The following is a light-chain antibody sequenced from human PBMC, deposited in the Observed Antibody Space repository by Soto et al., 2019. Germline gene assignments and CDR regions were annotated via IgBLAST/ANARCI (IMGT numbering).Light chain of an antibody. V-gene: IGKV3-15*01. CDR3: QHYNNWPPWT. CDR1: QSVSSN. Sequence: EIVMTQSPATLSVSPGERATLSCRASQSVSSNLAWYQQKPGQPPRLLIYDASTRATGIPARFSGSGSGTEFTLAFSSLQSEDFAVYYCQHYNNWPPWTFGQGTKVEIK. CDR2: DAS. J-gene: IGKJ1*01.